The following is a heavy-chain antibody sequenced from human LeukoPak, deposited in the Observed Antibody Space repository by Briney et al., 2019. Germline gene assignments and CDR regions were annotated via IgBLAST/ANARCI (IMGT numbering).Heavy chain of an antibody. CDR1: GDSISSYF. CDR2: VCYNGTT. J-gene: IGHJ4*02. D-gene: IGHD3-16*01. V-gene: IGHV4-59*01. CDR3: ATSGGFNSPRHY. Sequence: SETLSLTCSVSGDSISSYFWAWIRQPPGKGLEWIGYVCYNGTTDYNPSLRNRVAISIDTSKNQFSLKLNSATAADTAVYYCATSGGFNSPRHYWGQGTLVTVSS.